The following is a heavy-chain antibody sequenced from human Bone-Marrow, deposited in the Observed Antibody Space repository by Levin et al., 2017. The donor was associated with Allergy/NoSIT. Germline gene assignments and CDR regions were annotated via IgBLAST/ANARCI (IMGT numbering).Heavy chain of an antibody. V-gene: IGHV3-30*18. J-gene: IGHJ4*02. CDR1: GFTFSSYG. Sequence: GGSLRLSCAASGFTFSSYGMHWVRQAPGKGLEWVAVISYDGSNKYYADSVKGRFTISRDNSKNTLYLQMNSLRAEDTAVYYCAKHTGVGAVAGSDYWGQGTLVTVSS. CDR2: ISYDGSNK. D-gene: IGHD6-19*01. CDR3: AKHTGVGAVAGSDY.